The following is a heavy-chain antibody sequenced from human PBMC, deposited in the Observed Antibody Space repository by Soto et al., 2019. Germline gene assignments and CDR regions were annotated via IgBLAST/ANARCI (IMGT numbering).Heavy chain of an antibody. Sequence: QVQLQQWGAGLLKPSETLSLTCAVYGGSFSDFHWSWIRQPPGKGLEWIGELHHRGNTNYNPSLRSRVTMSVDTSQNQFSLKMTSVTAADTAVYYCVRTHYSMDVWDKGTTVTVSS. J-gene: IGHJ6*03. V-gene: IGHV4-34*01. CDR3: VRTHYSMDV. CDR1: GGSFSDFH. CDR2: LHHRGNT.